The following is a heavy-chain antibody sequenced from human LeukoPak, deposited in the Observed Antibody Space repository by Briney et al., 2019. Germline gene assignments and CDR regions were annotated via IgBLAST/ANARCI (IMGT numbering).Heavy chain of an antibody. CDR3: AKDCSSGWWYHSYYYYGMDV. J-gene: IGHJ6*02. Sequence: HPGGSLRLSCVASGFTFSNYAMNWVRQAPGKGLEWVAVISYDGSNKYYADSVKGRFTISRDNSKNTLYLQMNSLRAEDTAVYYCAKDCSSGWWYHSYYYYGMDVWGQGTTVTVSS. CDR1: GFTFSNYA. CDR2: ISYDGSNK. D-gene: IGHD6-19*01. V-gene: IGHV3-30*18.